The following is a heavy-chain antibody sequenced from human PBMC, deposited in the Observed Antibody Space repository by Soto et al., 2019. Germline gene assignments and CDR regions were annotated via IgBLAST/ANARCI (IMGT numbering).Heavy chain of an antibody. D-gene: IGHD2-15*01. Sequence: GASVKVSCKASGYTFTSYAMHWVRQAPGQRLEWMGWINAGNGNTKYSQKFQGRVTITRDTSASTAYMELSSLRSEDTAVYYCARENIVVVVAENLDYWGQGTLVTVSS. J-gene: IGHJ4*02. CDR3: ARENIVVVVAENLDY. CDR2: INAGNGNT. CDR1: GYTFTSYA. V-gene: IGHV1-3*01.